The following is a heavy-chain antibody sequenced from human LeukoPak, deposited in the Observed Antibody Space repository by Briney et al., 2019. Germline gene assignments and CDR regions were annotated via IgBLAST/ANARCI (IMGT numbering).Heavy chain of an antibody. CDR2: ISGSGGST. CDR3: AKDPKLNAYSGSYRRGGYFDY. D-gene: IGHD1-26*01. CDR1: GFTFSTYG. J-gene: IGHJ4*02. V-gene: IGHV3-23*01. Sequence: PGGSLRLSCEASGFTFSTYGINWVRQAPGKGLEWVSAISGSGGSTYYADSVKGRFTISRDNSKNTLYLQMNSLRAEDTAVYYCAKDPKLNAYSGSYRRGGYFDYWGQGTLVTVSS.